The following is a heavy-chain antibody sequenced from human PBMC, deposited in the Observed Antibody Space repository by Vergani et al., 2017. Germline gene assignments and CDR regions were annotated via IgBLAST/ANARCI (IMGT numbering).Heavy chain of an antibody. CDR2: TRNKANSYTT. CDR3: ARSGYYSVRAFDI. Sequence: EVQLVESGGGLVQPGGSLRLSCAASGFTFSDHYMDWVHQAPGKGLEWVGRTRNKANSYTTEYAASVKGRFTISRDDSKNSLYLQMNSLKTEDTAVYYCARSGYYSVRAFDIWGQGTMVTVSS. D-gene: IGHD3-3*01. CDR1: GFTFSDHY. J-gene: IGHJ3*02. V-gene: IGHV3-72*01.